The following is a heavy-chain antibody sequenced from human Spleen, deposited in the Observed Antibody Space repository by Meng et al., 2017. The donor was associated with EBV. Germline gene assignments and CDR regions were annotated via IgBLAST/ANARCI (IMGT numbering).Heavy chain of an antibody. J-gene: IGHJ4*02. CDR3: ARLDYSNYFG. CDR2: IIPIFGPP. D-gene: IGHD4-11*01. V-gene: IGHV1-69*13. Sequence: AKVKKPGSSVKVPCKVSGGNFNNFAINWVRQAPGQGFEWMGGIIPIFGPPNYAQKFQDRVTITADESTTTAYLDLSSLRPEDTAVYYCARLDYSNYFGWGQGTLVTVSS. CDR1: GGNFNNFA.